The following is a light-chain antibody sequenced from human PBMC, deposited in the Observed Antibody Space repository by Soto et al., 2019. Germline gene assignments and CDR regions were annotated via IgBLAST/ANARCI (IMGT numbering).Light chain of an antibody. CDR2: GAS. CDR1: QSVSSSY. CDR3: QQYGSSPLT. V-gene: IGKV3-20*01. Sequence: EIVLTQSPGTLSLSPGERATLSCRASQSVSSSYLAWYQQKPGQAPRLLIYGASSRATDIPDRFSGSGSGTDFTLTISRLDPADFAVYYCQQYGSSPLTFGQGTRVDNK. J-gene: IGKJ5*01.